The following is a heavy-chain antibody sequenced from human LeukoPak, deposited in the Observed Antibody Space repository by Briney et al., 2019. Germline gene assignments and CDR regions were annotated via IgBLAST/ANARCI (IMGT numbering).Heavy chain of an antibody. CDR1: GFTFSPYG. J-gene: IGHJ4*02. Sequence: GGSLRLSCAASGFTFSPYGMHWVRQAPGTGLDWVAFLRFDGSKIYYAGSVKGRFTISRDNSKNTLSLLMNSLRAEDTAVYYCATGELRGGLEYWGQGTLVTVSS. D-gene: IGHD1-7*01. CDR2: LRFDGSKI. CDR3: ATGELRGGLEY. V-gene: IGHV3-30*02.